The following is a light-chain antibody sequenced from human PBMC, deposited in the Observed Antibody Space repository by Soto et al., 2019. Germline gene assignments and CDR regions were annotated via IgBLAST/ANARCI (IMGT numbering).Light chain of an antibody. J-gene: IGKJ5*01. CDR1: QSVSSSS. V-gene: IGKV3D-20*02. Sequence: IVLTHFPDTLSLSPWERATLSCRSSQSVSSSSLAWYQQKRGQAPRLLIHGASSRATGIPDRFSGSGSGTDFTLTISRLEPEDFGVYYCQQRANWPINCGKGKRREIK. CDR2: GAS. CDR3: QQRANWPIN.